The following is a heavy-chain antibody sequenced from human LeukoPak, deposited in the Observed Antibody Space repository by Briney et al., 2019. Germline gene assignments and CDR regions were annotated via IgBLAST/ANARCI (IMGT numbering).Heavy chain of an antibody. CDR3: ARDIAARVNWFDP. J-gene: IGHJ5*02. Sequence: SETLSLTCAVYGGSFSGYYWSWIRQSPGKGLEWIGEINHSGSTNYNPSLKSRVTISVDTSKNQFSLKLSSVTAADTAVYYCARDIAARVNWFDPWGQGTLVTVSS. D-gene: IGHD6-6*01. CDR1: GGSFSGYY. V-gene: IGHV4-34*01. CDR2: INHSGST.